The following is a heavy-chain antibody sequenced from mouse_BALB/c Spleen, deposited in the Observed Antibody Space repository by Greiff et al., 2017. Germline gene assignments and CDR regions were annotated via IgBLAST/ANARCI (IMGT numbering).Heavy chain of an antibody. V-gene: IGHV1S81*02. CDR3: TGAPWFAY. CDR2: INPSNGGT. D-gene: IGHD6-1*01. J-gene: IGHJ3*01. Sequence: QVQLKQPGAELVKPGASVKLSCKASGYTFTSYYMYWVKQRPGQGLEWIGGINPSNGGTNFNEKFKSKATLTVDKSSSTAYMQLSSLTSEDSAVYYCTGAPWFAYWGQGTLVTVSA. CDR1: GYTFTSYY.